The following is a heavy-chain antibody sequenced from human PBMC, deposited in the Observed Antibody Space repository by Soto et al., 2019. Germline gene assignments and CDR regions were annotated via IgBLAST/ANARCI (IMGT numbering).Heavy chain of an antibody. V-gene: IGHV4-61*01. J-gene: IGHJ4*02. Sequence: SETLSLTCFVSGGSVSSTYYYWSWIRQPPGKGLEWIGYIYYSGRTDYKSSLKSRVTISLDPSKNQVSLKFNSVTAADTAVYYCARGGYSGRLYYFDYWGRGTLVTVSA. CDR3: ARGGYSGRLYYFDY. D-gene: IGHD2-15*01. CDR1: GGSVSSTYYY. CDR2: IYYSGRT.